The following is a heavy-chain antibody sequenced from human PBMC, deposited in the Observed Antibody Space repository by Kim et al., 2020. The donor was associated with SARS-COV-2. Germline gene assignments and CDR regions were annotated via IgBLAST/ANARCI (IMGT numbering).Heavy chain of an antibody. CDR2: INAGNGNT. D-gene: IGHD3-10*01. V-gene: IGHV1-3*01. J-gene: IGHJ6*02. CDR3: ARGPDPLYYYGSGQFPPGGMDV. CDR1: GYTFTSYA. Sequence: ASVKVSCKASGYTFTSYAMHWVRQAPGQRLEWMGWINAGNGNTKYSQKFQGRVTITRDTSASTAYMELSSLRSEDTAVYYCARGPDPLYYYGSGQFPPGGMDVWGQGTTVTVSS.